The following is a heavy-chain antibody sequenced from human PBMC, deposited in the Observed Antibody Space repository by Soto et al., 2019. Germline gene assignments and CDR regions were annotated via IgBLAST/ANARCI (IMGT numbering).Heavy chain of an antibody. D-gene: IGHD3-10*01. CDR3: AKAVDITVRGVPPSDY. V-gene: IGHV3-30*18. CDR1: GFTFHDFG. J-gene: IGHJ4*02. CDR2: ISYDGRNK. Sequence: QVQLMESGGGVVQPGRSLRLSCAASGFTFHDFGMHWVRQTPGKGLEWVAVISYDGRNKYYADLVKGRFTISRDNSQNTLYLQMNSLRPEDTAVYFCAKAVDITVRGVPPSDYWGQGTLVTVSS.